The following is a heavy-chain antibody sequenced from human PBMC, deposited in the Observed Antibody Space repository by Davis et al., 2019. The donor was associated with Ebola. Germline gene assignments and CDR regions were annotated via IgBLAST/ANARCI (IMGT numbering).Heavy chain of an antibody. D-gene: IGHD3-3*01. CDR3: AKSGLSFGVVKYHYGMDV. Sequence: GGSLRLSCAASGFTFSTYAIHWVRQAPGKGLEWVAVISYDVHYKHYADSVKGRFTISRDNSKKTLYLQMNSLRAEDTAVYYCAKSGLSFGVVKYHYGMDVWGKGTTVTVSS. CDR2: ISYDVHYK. J-gene: IGHJ6*04. CDR1: GFTFSTYA. V-gene: IGHV3-30*04.